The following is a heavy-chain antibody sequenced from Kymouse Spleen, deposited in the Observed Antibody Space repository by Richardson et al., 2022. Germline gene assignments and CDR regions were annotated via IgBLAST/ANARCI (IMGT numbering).Heavy chain of an antibody. CDR2: ISSSSSYI. CDR3: AREGYDFWSGIGIYYYYGMDV. CDR1: GFTFSSYS. D-gene: IGHD3-3*01. V-gene: IGHV3-21*03. J-gene: IGHJ6*02. Sequence: EVQLVESGGGLVKPGGSLRLSCAASGFTFSSYSMNWVRQAPGKGLEWVSSISSSSSYIYYADSVKGRFTISRDNAKNSLYLQMNSLRAEDTAVYYCAREGYDFWSGIGIYYYYGMDVWGQGTTVTVSS.